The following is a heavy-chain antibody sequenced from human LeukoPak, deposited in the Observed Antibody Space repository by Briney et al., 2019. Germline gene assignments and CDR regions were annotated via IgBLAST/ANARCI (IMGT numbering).Heavy chain of an antibody. J-gene: IGHJ3*02. CDR1: GFTFSSYW. CDR3: ARIDAFDI. CDR2: INSDGSST. Sequence: PGGSLRLSCAASGFTFSSYWMHWVRQAPGKGLVCVSRINSDGSSTVYADSVKGRFTISRDNAKNTLYLQMNSLRADDTAVYYCARIDAFDIWGQGTMVTVSS. V-gene: IGHV3-74*01.